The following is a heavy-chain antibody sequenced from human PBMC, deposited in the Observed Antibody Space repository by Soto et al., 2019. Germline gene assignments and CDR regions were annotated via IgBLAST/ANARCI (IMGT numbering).Heavy chain of an antibody. V-gene: IGHV3-30-3*01. Sequence: PWGSRRLSCAASGFTFSSYAMHWVRQAPGKGLEWVAVISYYGSNKYYADSVKGRFTIYRDNSKNTLYLQMNSLRAEDTAVYYCAREEGNSPPLGTEGWGNGNTVIVSS. CDR2: ISYYGSNK. D-gene: IGHD1-7*01. J-gene: IGHJ6*04. CDR1: GFTFSSYA. CDR3: AREEGNSPPLGTEG.